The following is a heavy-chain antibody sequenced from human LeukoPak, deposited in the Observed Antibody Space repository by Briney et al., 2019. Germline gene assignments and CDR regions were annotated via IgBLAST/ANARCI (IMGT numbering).Heavy chain of an antibody. CDR3: ARLAAVAVRFDP. V-gene: IGHV1-18*01. Sequence: ASVKVSCTASGYTFTSYGISWVRQAPGQGLEWMGWISAYNGNTNYAQKLQGRVTMTTDTSTSTAYMELRSLRSDDTAVYYCARLAAVAVRFDPWGQGTLVTVSS. CDR2: ISAYNGNT. D-gene: IGHD6-19*01. J-gene: IGHJ5*02. CDR1: GYTFTSYG.